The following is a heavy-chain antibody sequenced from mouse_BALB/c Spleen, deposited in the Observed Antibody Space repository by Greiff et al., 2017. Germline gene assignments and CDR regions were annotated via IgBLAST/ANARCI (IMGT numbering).Heavy chain of an antibody. V-gene: IGHV5-12-1*01. Sequence: EVQRVESGGGLVKPGGSLKLSCAASGFAFSSYDMSWVRQTPEKRLEWVAYISSGGGSTYYPDTVKGRFTISRDNAKNTLYLQMSSLKSEDTAMYYCARRSQYGNYAMDYWGQGTSVTVSS. CDR2: ISSGGGST. J-gene: IGHJ4*01. CDR3: ARRSQYGNYAMDY. CDR1: GFAFSSYD. D-gene: IGHD2-10*02.